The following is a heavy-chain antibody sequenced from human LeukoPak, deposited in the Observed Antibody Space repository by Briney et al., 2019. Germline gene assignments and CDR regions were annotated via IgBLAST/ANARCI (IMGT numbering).Heavy chain of an antibody. Sequence: SETLSLTCTVSGGSISSGGYYWSWIRQPPGKGLEWIGYIYHSGSTYYNPSLKSRVTISVDRSKNQFSLKLSSVTAADTAVYYCALSGELANFDYWGQGTLVTVSS. CDR3: ALSGELANFDY. CDR2: IYHSGST. J-gene: IGHJ4*02. CDR1: GGSISSGGYY. V-gene: IGHV4-30-2*01. D-gene: IGHD1-26*01.